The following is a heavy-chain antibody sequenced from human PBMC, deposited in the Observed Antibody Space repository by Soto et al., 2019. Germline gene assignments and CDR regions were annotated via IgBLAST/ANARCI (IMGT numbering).Heavy chain of an antibody. V-gene: IGHV3-11*01. CDR3: ARDRRRRYQSIAAAGTCDS. CDR2: ISSSGSTI. Sequence: QVQLVESGGGLVKPGGSLRLSCAASGFTFSDYYMSWIRQAPGKGLEWVSYISSSGSTIYYADSVKGRFTISRDNSKNSLYLQMHSLRAEDTAVYYCARDRRRRYQSIAAAGTCDSWGQGTLVTVSS. J-gene: IGHJ4*02. CDR1: GFTFSDYY. D-gene: IGHD6-13*01.